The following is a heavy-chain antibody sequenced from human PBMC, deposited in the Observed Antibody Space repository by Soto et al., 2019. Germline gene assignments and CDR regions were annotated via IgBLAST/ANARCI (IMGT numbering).Heavy chain of an antibody. D-gene: IGHD1-26*01. V-gene: IGHV3-48*01. CDR2: ISSSSSTI. CDR3: AREEGLLNWFDP. Sequence: EVQLVESGGGLVQPGGSLRLSCAASGFTFSSYSMNWVRQAPGKGLEWVSYISSSSSTIYYADSVKGRFTISRDNAKNSLYLQMNRLRAEDTAVYYGAREEGLLNWFDPWGQGTLVTVSS. J-gene: IGHJ5*02. CDR1: GFTFSSYS.